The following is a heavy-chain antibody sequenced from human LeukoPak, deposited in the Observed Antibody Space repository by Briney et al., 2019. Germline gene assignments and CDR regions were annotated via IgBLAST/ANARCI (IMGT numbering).Heavy chain of an antibody. D-gene: IGHD1-26*01. V-gene: IGHV1-69*05. CDR2: IIPIFGTA. J-gene: IGHJ4*02. CDR3: ARETPGVVLLSN. Sequence: GASVKVSCKASGGAFSSYAISWVRQAPGQGLGWMGGIIPIFGTANYAQKFQGRVTITTDESTSTAYMELSSLRSEDTAVYYCARETPGVVLLSNWGQGTLVTVSS. CDR1: GGAFSSYA.